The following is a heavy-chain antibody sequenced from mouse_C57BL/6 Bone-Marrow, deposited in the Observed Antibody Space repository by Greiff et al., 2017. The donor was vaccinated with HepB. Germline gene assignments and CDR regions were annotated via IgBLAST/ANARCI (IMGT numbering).Heavy chain of an antibody. J-gene: IGHJ1*03. Sequence: EVQVVESGGGLVQPGGSLKLSCAASGFTFSSYAMSWVRQTPEKGLEWVATISDGDSYTYYPDNVKGRFTISRDNAKNNLYLQRSHLKSEDTAMYYCARGPYYYWYCDVGGTGTTVTVTS. D-gene: IGHD1-1*01. CDR3: ARGPYYYWYCDV. V-gene: IGHV5-4*01. CDR1: GFTFSSYA. CDR2: ISDGDSYT.